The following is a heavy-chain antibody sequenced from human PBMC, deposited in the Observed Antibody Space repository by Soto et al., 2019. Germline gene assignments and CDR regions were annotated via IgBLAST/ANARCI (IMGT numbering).Heavy chain of an antibody. D-gene: IGHD2-15*01. CDR1: GFSFSVYG. CDR2: IWYDASKQ. J-gene: IGHJ4*02. Sequence: GGSLRLSCEASGFSFSVYGMHWVRQAPGKGLEWVAVIWYDASKQFYAGSVEGRFTVSRDNSKATLYLQMNSLRAEDTAVYYCAAWAEGATEVHWGQGTLVTVSS. CDR3: AAWAEGATEVH. V-gene: IGHV3-33*01.